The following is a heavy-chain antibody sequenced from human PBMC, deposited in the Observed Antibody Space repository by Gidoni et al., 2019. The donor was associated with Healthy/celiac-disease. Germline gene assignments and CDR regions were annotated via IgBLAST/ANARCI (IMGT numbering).Heavy chain of an antibody. CDR1: GFTFSRYS. Sequence: EVQLVESGGALVQPGGSLRLSCAASGFTFSRYSMNGVRQATGKGLEWVSYSSSSSSTIYYADSVKGRFTISRDNAKNSLYLQMNSLRDEDTAVYYCARDSYGLSDYWGQGTLVTVSS. CDR3: ARDSYGLSDY. D-gene: IGHD3-10*01. V-gene: IGHV3-48*02. J-gene: IGHJ4*02. CDR2: SSSSSSTI.